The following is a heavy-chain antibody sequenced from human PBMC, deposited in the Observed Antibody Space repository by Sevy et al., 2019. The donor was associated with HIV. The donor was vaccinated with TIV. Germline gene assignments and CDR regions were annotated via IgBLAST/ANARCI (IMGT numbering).Heavy chain of an antibody. CDR2: IKARADGGTA. D-gene: IGHD2-8*01. J-gene: IGHJ6*02. V-gene: IGHV3-15*01. Sequence: GGSLRLSCTASGFTFTYAWMSWVRQAPGKGLEWVGRIKARADGGTADYAAPVKGRFTISRDDSKNTLYLQMNSLKIEDTAVYYSSTDPIIVLLVTDGMDVWGQGTTVTVSS. CDR1: GFTFTYAW. CDR3: STDPIIVLLVTDGMDV.